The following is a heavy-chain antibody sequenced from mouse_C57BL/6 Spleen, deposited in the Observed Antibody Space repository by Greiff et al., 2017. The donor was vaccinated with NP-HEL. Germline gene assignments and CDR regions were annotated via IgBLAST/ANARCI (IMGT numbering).Heavy chain of an antibody. CDR3: ARIYYGDFDY. Sequence: QVQLQQSGAELARPGASVKMSCKASGYTFTSYTMHWVKQRPGQGLEWIGYINPSSGYTKYIQKFKDKATLTADKSSSTAYMQLSSLTSEDSAVYYCARIYYGDFDYWGQGTTLTVSS. V-gene: IGHV1-4*01. CDR1: GYTFTSYT. CDR2: INPSSGYT. J-gene: IGHJ2*01. D-gene: IGHD2-1*01.